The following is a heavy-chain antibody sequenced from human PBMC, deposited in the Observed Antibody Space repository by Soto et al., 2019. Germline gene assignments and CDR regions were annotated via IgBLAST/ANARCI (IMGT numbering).Heavy chain of an antibody. CDR3: EAANYDSSGFYGNY. CDR2: IWHDASKE. V-gene: IGHV3-33*01. CDR1: GFTFSDYG. Sequence: QVQLVESGGGVVQPGRSLRLSCVASGFTFSDYGMNWVRQVPGKGLEWVAVIWHDASKEYYADSVKGRFTISRDNSRKTLYLQMNNLRAEDTAVYYCEAANYDSSGFYGNYWGQGALVTVSS. D-gene: IGHD3-22*01. J-gene: IGHJ4*02.